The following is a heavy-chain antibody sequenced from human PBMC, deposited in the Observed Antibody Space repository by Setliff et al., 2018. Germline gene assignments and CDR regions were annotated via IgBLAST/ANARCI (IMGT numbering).Heavy chain of an antibody. CDR3: ARARYCSGGRCYWTWLDS. V-gene: IGHV4-38-2*02. CDR2: VDHSGNT. CDR1: DVSISGYY. Sequence: SETLSLTCTVSDVSISGYYWSWIRQSPGKGLDWIGTVDHSGNTFYNPSLKSRVTTSIDTSKNQSSLKLSSVTAADTAVYYCARARYCSGGRCYWTWLDSWAQGTLVTVSS. D-gene: IGHD2-15*01. J-gene: IGHJ5*01.